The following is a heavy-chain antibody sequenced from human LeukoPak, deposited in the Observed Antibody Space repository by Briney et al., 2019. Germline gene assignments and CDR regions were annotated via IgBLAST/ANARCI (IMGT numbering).Heavy chain of an antibody. CDR1: GFTFSSYA. J-gene: IGHJ4*02. D-gene: IGHD4-11*01. CDR3: ARPLTGYSNTFVY. Sequence: PGGSLRLSCAASGFTFSSYAMSWIRQSPGKGLEWIGSVSYSGSPYYNPSLKSRVAISIDTSKNLFSLELTSVTAADTAVYYCARPLTGYSNTFVYWGQGTMVTVSS. CDR2: VSYSGSP. V-gene: IGHV4-39*01.